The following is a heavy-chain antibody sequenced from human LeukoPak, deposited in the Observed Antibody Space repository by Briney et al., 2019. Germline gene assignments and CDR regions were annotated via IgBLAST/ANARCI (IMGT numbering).Heavy chain of an antibody. J-gene: IGHJ6*03. CDR2: INSDESST. Sequence: PGGSLRLSCAASGFTFSSYWMHWVRQAPGKGLVWVSRINSDESSTSYADSVKGRFTISRDNSKNTLYLQMNSLRAEDTAVYYCAKDSYSGSYYGYYYYYMDVWGKGTTVTVSS. D-gene: IGHD1-26*01. CDR3: AKDSYSGSYYGYYYYYMDV. CDR1: GFTFSSYW. V-gene: IGHV3-74*01.